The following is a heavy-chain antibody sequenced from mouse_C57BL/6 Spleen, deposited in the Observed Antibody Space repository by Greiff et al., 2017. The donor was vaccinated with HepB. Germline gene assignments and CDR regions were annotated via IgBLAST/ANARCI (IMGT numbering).Heavy chain of an antibody. CDR2: ISSGGSYT. V-gene: IGHV5-6*02. CDR1: GFTFSSYG. Sequence: DVKLVESGGDLVKPGGSLKLSCAASGFTFSSYGMSWVRQTPDKRLEWVATISSGGSYTYYPDSVKGRFTISRDNAKNTLYLQMSSLKSEDTAMYYCARDYGSKAWFAYWGQGTLVTVSA. J-gene: IGHJ3*01. CDR3: ARDYGSKAWFAY. D-gene: IGHD1-1*01.